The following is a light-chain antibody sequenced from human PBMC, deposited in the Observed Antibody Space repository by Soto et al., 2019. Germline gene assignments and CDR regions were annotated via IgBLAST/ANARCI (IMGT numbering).Light chain of an antibody. J-gene: IGLJ1*01. CDR1: SSDVGGYNY. CDR2: EVS. V-gene: IGLV2-14*01. Sequence: QSALTQPASVSGSPGQSITISCSGTSSDVGGYNYVSWYQQYPGKAPKLVLYEVSNRPSGVSNRFSGYKSGNTASLTISGLQDEDEADYFCSSYPSTSAFVFGTGTKVTVL. CDR3: SSYPSTSAFV.